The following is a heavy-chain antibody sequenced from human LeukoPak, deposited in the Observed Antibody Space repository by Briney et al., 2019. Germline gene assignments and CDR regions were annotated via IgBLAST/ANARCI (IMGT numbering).Heavy chain of an antibody. CDR3: ARYGLLGISEINAFDI. Sequence: SETLSLTCAVSGVSISSSIHYWAWIRQPPGKGLEWIGSMYYSGSTYYNPSIKSRVTLSLDRSENQFSLKLSSVTAADTAVYYCARYGLLGISEINAFDIWGQGTMVTVSS. J-gene: IGHJ3*02. D-gene: IGHD3-16*01. CDR1: GVSISSSIHY. V-gene: IGHV4-39*07. CDR2: MYYSGST.